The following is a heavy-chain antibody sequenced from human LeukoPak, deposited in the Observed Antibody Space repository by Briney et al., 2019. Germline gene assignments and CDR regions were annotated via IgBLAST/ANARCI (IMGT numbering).Heavy chain of an antibody. V-gene: IGHV3-23*01. D-gene: IGHD3-9*01. Sequence: ASLRLSCAASGFTFSNYAMSWVRQAPGQGLEWVSTITGSGGTTYYSDFVKGRFTISRDNSKNTVFLQMNSLRAEDTAVYYCAKWGDYDVLTGYYVSDYWGQGTLVTVSS. CDR1: GFTFSNYA. CDR2: ITGSGGTT. J-gene: IGHJ4*02. CDR3: AKWGDYDVLTGYYVSDY.